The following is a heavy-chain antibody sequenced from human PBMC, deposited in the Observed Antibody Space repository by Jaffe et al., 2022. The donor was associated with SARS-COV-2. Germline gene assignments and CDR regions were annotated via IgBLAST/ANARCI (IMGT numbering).Heavy chain of an antibody. CDR3: ARAYSSGWRTYYYYGMDV. CDR1: GYTFTSYG. D-gene: IGHD6-19*01. Sequence: QVQLVQSGAEVKKPGASVKVSCKASGYTFTSYGISWVRQAPGQGLEWVGCISAYNGNTDYAQKLQGRVTMTTDISTSTAYMELRSLRSDDTAVYYCARAYSSGWRTYYYYGMDVWGQGTTVTVSS. CDR2: ISAYNGNT. J-gene: IGHJ6*02. V-gene: IGHV1-18*01.